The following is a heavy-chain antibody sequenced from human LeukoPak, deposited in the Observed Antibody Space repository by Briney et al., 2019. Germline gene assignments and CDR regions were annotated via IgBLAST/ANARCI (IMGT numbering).Heavy chain of an antibody. CDR1: GDSDSSNSAV. CDR3: ARGGSYSFDY. V-gene: IGHV6-1*01. CDR2: TYYRSKWYN. D-gene: IGHD1-26*01. J-gene: IGHJ4*02. Sequence: SQTLSLTCDISGDSDSSNSAVWNWIRQSPSRGLEWLGRTYYRSKWYNDYAVSVISRISINPDTSKNQFSLQLDSVTPEDTAVYYCARGGSYSFDYWGQGTLVTVSS.